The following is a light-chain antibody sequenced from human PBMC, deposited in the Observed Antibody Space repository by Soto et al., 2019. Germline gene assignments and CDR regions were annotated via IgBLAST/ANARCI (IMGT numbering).Light chain of an antibody. J-gene: IGKJ5*01. CDR2: AAS. V-gene: IGKV1-39*01. CDR1: QTISTY. Sequence: DIQMTQSPSSLSASVGDRVTITCRASQTISTYLNWYQQKRGKAPKLLIHAASSVQSGVHSRFSGSGSGTEFTLTISSLQPEDVATYYCQKYNSAPLTFGQGTRLEIK. CDR3: QKYNSAPLT.